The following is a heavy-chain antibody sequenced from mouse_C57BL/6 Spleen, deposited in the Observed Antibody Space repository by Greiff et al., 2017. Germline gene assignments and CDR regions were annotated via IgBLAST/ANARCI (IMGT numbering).Heavy chain of an antibody. J-gene: IGHJ3*01. Sequence: EVQVVESGGGLVKPGGSLKLSCAASGFTFSSYTMSWVRQTPEKRLEWVATISGGGGNTYYPDSVKGRFTISRDNARNTLYLQMSSLRSEDTALYYCASLWDDAYWGQGTLVTVSA. V-gene: IGHV5-9*01. CDR3: ASLWDDAY. CDR2: ISGGGGNT. D-gene: IGHD4-1*01. CDR1: GFTFSSYT.